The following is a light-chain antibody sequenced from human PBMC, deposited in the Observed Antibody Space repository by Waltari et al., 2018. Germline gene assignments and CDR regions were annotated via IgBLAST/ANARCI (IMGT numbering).Light chain of an antibody. CDR3: AAWDDSLFWV. CDR2: RNN. J-gene: IGLJ3*02. V-gene: IGLV1-47*01. CDR1: SPNLGSNY. Sequence: QSVLTQPPSASGTPGQRVTIPCSGSSPNLGSNYVYWYQQLPGTAPKLLIYRNNQRPSGVPDRFSGSKSGTSASLAISGLRSEDEADYYCAAWDDSLFWVFGGGTKLTVL.